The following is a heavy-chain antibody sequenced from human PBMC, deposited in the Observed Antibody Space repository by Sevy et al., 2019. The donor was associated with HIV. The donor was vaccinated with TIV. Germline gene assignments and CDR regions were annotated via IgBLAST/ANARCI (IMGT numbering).Heavy chain of an antibody. CDR1: GFTFSNYA. V-gene: IGHV3-30-3*01. Sequence: GGYLRLSCAASGFTFSNYAMHWVRQAPGKGLEWVALISYDGGNRYYADSVKGRFTISRDNSKNTLYLQLNSVRAEDTAVYYCAGGGSGSEDYYYGLVVWGQGTTVTVSS. CDR3: AGGGSGSEDYYYGLVV. J-gene: IGHJ6*02. D-gene: IGHD3-10*01. CDR2: ISYDGGNR.